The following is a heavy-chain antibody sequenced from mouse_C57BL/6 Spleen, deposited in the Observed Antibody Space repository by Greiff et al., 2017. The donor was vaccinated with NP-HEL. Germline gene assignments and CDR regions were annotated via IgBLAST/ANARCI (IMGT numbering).Heavy chain of an antibody. D-gene: IGHD4-1*01. CDR3: AREINWDRDFDY. V-gene: IGHV1-64*01. CDR1: GYTFTSYW. CDR2: IHPNSCST. J-gene: IGHJ2*01. Sequence: QVQLKQPGAELVKPGASVKLSCKASGYTFTSYWMHWVKQRPGQGLEWIGMIHPNSCSTNYNEKFKSKATLTVEKTSSTAYMQLSSLTSEDSAVYYCAREINWDRDFDYWGQGTTLTVSS.